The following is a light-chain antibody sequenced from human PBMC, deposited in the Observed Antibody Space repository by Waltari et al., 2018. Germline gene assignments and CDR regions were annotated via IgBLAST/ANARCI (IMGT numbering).Light chain of an antibody. CDR3: QQLNSYLT. J-gene: IGKJ5*01. Sequence: IQLTQSPSSLSVSVGDRVNITCRASQGISSYLAWYQQKPGKAPNLLIYAASTLQSGVPSRVSGSGSGTDFTLTISSLQPEDFATYYCQQLNSYLTFGQGTRL. V-gene: IGKV1-9*01. CDR2: AAS. CDR1: QGISSY.